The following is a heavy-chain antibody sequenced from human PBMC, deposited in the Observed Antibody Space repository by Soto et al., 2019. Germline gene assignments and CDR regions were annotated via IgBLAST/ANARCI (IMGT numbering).Heavy chain of an antibody. D-gene: IGHD6-13*01. CDR3: AREGIAAAGTIDY. V-gene: IGHV4-31*03. Sequence: SETLSLTCTVSGGSISSGGYYWSWIRQHPGKGLEWIGYIYYSGSTYYNPSLKSRVTISVDTSKNQFSLKLSSVTAADTAVYYCAREGIAAAGTIDYWGQGTLVTASS. CDR2: IYYSGST. CDR1: GGSISSGGYY. J-gene: IGHJ4*02.